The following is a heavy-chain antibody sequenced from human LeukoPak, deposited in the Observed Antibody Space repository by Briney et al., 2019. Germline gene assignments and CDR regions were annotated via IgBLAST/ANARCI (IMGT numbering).Heavy chain of an antibody. Sequence: GGSLRLSCAASGFTVSSNYMTWVRQAPGKGLEWVSVIYSGGSTYYADSVKGRFTISRDNSRNTLYLQMNSLRAEDTAVYYCARATTVVTPGAHSAEYFQEWGQGTLVTVSS. CDR2: IYSGGST. V-gene: IGHV3-66*01. J-gene: IGHJ1*01. CDR1: GFTVSSNY. CDR3: ARATTVVTPGAHSAEYFQE. D-gene: IGHD4-23*01.